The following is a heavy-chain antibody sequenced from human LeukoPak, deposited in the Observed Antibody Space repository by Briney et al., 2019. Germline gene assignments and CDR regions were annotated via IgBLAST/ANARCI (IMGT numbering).Heavy chain of an antibody. V-gene: IGHV3-21*01. Sequence: GGSLRLSCAASGFTFSSYSMNWVRQAPGNGLEWVSSISSSSSYIYYADSVKGRFTISRDNAKNSLYLQMNSLRAEDTAVYYCARDQPLIAAADLWGQGTLVTVSS. CDR1: GFTFSSYS. CDR3: ARDQPLIAAADL. D-gene: IGHD6-13*01. J-gene: IGHJ5*02. CDR2: ISSSSSYI.